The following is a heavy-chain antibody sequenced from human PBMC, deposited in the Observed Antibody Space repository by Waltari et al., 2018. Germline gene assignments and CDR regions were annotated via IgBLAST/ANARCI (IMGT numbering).Heavy chain of an antibody. CDR3: APRIPVRGVINFDY. V-gene: IGHV3-23*03. CDR2: IYSGGST. D-gene: IGHD3-10*01. Sequence: EVQLLESGGGLVQPGGSLRLSCAASGFTFSSYAMSWVRQAPGKGLEWVSVIYSGGSTYYADSVKGRFTISRDNSKNTLYLQMNSLRAEDTAVYYCAPRIPVRGVINFDYWGQGTLVTVSS. CDR1: GFTFSSYA. J-gene: IGHJ4*02.